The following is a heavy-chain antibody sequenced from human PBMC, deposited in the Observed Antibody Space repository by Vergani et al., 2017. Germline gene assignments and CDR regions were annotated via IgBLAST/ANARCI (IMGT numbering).Heavy chain of an antibody. CDR3: AKEIGGGYCSSTSCYTGFDY. Sequence: EVQLVESGGGLVQPGRSLRLSCAASGFPFDDYAMHWVRQAPGKGLEWVSGISWNSGSIGYADSVKGRFTISRDNAKNSLYLQMNSLRAEDTALYYCAKEIGGGYCSSTSCYTGFDYWGQGTLVTVSS. V-gene: IGHV3-9*01. D-gene: IGHD2-2*02. CDR2: ISWNSGSI. CDR1: GFPFDDYA. J-gene: IGHJ4*02.